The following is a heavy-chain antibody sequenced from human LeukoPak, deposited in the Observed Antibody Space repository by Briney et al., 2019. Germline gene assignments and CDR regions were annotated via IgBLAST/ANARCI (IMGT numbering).Heavy chain of an antibody. CDR3: AKDRSVWEGGCLDY. V-gene: IGHV3-30*18. D-gene: IGHD1-14*01. Sequence: GSLKLSCAASGFTFSSYGMHWVRQAPGKGLEWVAVISYDGSNKYYADSVKGRFTISRDNSKNTLYLQMNSLRAEDTAVYYCAKDRSVWEGGCLDYWGQGTLVTVSS. CDR1: GFTFSSYG. CDR2: ISYDGSNK. J-gene: IGHJ4*02.